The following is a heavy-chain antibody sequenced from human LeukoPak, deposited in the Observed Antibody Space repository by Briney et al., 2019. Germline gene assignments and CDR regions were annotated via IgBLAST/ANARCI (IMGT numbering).Heavy chain of an antibody. CDR1: GFTFSTYN. V-gene: IGHV3-33*01. Sequence: PGGSLRLSCAAPGFTFSTYNMHWVRQAPGKGLEWVAVIWYDASNKYHAESVEGRFTISRDNSKNTLYLQMNNLRAEDTAVYYCARAPYSSSYRPPPDYWGQGTLVTVSS. J-gene: IGHJ4*02. CDR2: IWYDASNK. CDR3: ARAPYSSSYRPPPDY. D-gene: IGHD6-6*01.